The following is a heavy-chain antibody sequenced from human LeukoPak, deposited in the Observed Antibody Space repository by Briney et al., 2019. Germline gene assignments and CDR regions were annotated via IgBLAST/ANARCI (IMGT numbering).Heavy chain of an antibody. CDR2: INPNSGDT. V-gene: IGHV1-2*02. CDR3: ARVGAYYYDSSGNPTSDAFDI. J-gene: IGHJ3*02. CDR1: GYTFSGYY. D-gene: IGHD3-22*01. Sequence: ASVKVSCKASGYTFSGYYIHWVRQAPGQGLEWMGWINPNSGDTNSAQRFQGRVTMTRDTSISTAYMELSRLRSDDTAVYYCARVGAYYYDSSGNPTSDAFDIWGQGTMVTVSS.